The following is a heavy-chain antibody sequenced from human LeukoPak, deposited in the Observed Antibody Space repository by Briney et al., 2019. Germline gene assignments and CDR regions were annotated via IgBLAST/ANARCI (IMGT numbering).Heavy chain of an antibody. J-gene: IGHJ4*02. CDR1: GLTFGDYA. CDR3: TRDIPSGWYYFDF. Sequence: GGSLRLSCTASGLTFGDYAMSWVRQAPGKGLEWVGFIRSKRYDGATEYAASVKGRFTISRDDSKSVAYLHMNSLKTEDTAIYYCTRDIPSGWYYFDFWGQGTLVTVSS. CDR2: IRSKRYDGAT. D-gene: IGHD6-19*01. V-gene: IGHV3-49*04.